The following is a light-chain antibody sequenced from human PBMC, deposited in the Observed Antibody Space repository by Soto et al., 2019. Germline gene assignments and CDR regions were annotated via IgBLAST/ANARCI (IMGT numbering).Light chain of an antibody. CDR2: IDN. CDR1: SSNIGSNT. Sequence: QSVLTQPPSASGTPGQRVTISCSGGSSNIGSNTVNWYQQLPGTAPKLFIYIDNQRPSGVPGRFSGSKSGTSASLAISGLQSDDEAEYYCAAWDDILNAPVFGGGTKVTVL. J-gene: IGLJ2*01. CDR3: AAWDDILNAPV. V-gene: IGLV1-44*01.